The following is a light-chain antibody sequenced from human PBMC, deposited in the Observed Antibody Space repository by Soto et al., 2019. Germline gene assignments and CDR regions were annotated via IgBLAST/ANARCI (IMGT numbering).Light chain of an antibody. CDR2: GAS. CDR3: QQDGSSPLT. Sequence: EIVLTQSPGTLSLSPGERATLSCRASQSVSSNYLAWYQQKPGQAPRLLIYGASSRATGIPARFSGSGSGTDFTLTISSLEPEDCAVYHCQQDGSSPLTFGGGTKVEIK. J-gene: IGKJ4*01. CDR1: QSVSSNY. V-gene: IGKV3-20*01.